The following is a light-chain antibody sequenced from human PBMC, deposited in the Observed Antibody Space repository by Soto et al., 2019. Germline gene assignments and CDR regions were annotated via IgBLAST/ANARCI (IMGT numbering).Light chain of an antibody. CDR2: AAS. CDR3: QQSDSTPYT. CDR1: QNISSY. Sequence: DIQMTQSLSSLSASIGDTGTITCRASQNISSYLNWYHQKPGKAPKLLIYAASSLLSGVPSRFSGSGSGTDFTLTIASLQPEDFSTYYCQQSDSTPYTFGQGTKVDI. V-gene: IGKV1-39*01. J-gene: IGKJ2*01.